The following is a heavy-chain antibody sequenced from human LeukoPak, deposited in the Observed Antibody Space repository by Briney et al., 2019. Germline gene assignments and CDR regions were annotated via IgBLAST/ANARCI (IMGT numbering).Heavy chain of an antibody. J-gene: IGHJ4*02. V-gene: IGHV1-69*04. D-gene: IGHD3-22*01. Sequence: SVKVSCKASGGTFSSYAISWVRQAPGQGLEWMGRIIPILGIANYAQKFQGRVPITADKSTSTAYMELSSLRSEDTAVYYCARGVNYYDSSGYYPTSPYYFDYWGQGTLVTVSS. CDR2: IIPILGIA. CDR3: ARGVNYYDSSGYYPTSPYYFDY. CDR1: GGTFSSYA.